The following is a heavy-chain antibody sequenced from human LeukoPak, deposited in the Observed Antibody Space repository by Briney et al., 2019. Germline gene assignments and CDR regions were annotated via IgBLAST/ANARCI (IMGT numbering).Heavy chain of an antibody. CDR3: ARVPRLGYCSGGSCYGLGRYYYYCYMDV. Sequence: SETLSLTCTVSGGSISSYHWSWIRQPPGKGLEWIGYIYYSGSTNYNPSLKSRVTISVDTSKNQFSLKLSSVTAADTAVYYCARVPRLGYCSGGSCYGLGRYYYYCYMDVWGKGTTVTVSS. J-gene: IGHJ6*03. CDR2: IYYSGST. D-gene: IGHD2-15*01. CDR1: GGSISSYH. V-gene: IGHV4-59*01.